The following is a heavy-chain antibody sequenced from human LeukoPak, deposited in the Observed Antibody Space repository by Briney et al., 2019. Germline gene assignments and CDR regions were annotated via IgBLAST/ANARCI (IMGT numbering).Heavy chain of an antibody. CDR1: GFTFSSYG. Sequence: PGGSLRLSCAASGFTFSSYGMHWVRQAPGKGLEWVAVTSSDGNNNYYAHSVRGRFTISRDNSKNTLYLQMNSLRAEDTAVYYCARSFIAAALGIQYWGQGTLVTVSS. CDR3: ARSFIAAALGIQY. D-gene: IGHD6-13*01. CDR2: TSSDGNNN. V-gene: IGHV3-30*03. J-gene: IGHJ4*02.